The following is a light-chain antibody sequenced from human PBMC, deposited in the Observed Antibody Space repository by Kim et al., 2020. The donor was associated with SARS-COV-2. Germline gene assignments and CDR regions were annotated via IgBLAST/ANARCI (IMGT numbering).Light chain of an antibody. V-gene: IGLV3-19*01. CDR1: SLRSYY. CDR3: NSRDSSGNHLV. Sequence: ALGPTVSTTCQGASLRSYYASWYQQKPGQAPVLVIYGKNNRPSGIPDRFSGSSSGNTASLTITGAQAEDEADYYCNSRDSSGNHLVFGGGTQLTVL. J-gene: IGLJ2*01. CDR2: GKN.